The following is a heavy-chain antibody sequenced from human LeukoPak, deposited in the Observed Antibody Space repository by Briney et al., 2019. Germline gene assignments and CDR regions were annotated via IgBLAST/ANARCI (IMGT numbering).Heavy chain of an antibody. CDR3: AKDNHDSSGYYSYFQH. CDR1: GFTFSSYS. D-gene: IGHD3-22*01. V-gene: IGHV3-21*04. J-gene: IGHJ1*01. Sequence: GGSLRLSCAASGFTFSSYSMNWVRQAPGKGLEWVSSISSSSSYIYYADSVKGRFTISRDNSKNSLYLQMNSLRAEDTALYYCAKDNHDSSGYYSYFQHWGQGTLVTVSS. CDR2: ISSSSSYI.